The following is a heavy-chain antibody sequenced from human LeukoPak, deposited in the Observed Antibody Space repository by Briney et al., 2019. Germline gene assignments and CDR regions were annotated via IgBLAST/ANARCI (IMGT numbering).Heavy chain of an antibody. Sequence: GGSLRLSCAASGFTFSNAWMSSLRQAPGEGLEWAARIKSKTDGGTTDYDAPVKGRFTISRDDSKNTLYLQMNSLKTEDTAVYYCTGPTISDYWGQGTLVTVSS. CDR2: IKSKTDGGTT. J-gene: IGHJ4*02. V-gene: IGHV3-15*01. CDR3: TGPTISDY. D-gene: IGHD5-12*01. CDR1: GFTFSNAW.